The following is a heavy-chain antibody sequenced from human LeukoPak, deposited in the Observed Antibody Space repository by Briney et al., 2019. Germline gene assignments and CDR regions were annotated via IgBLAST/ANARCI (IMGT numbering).Heavy chain of an antibody. Sequence: SETLSLTCTVSGDSISSSNSYWGWIRQPPGKGLEWIGEINHSGSTNYNPSLKSRVTISVDTSKNQFSLKLSSVTAADTAVYYCARDRRFFGLDYWGQGTLVTVSS. CDR2: INHSGST. CDR1: GDSISSSNSY. D-gene: IGHD3-10*01. V-gene: IGHV4-39*07. J-gene: IGHJ4*02. CDR3: ARDRRFFGLDY.